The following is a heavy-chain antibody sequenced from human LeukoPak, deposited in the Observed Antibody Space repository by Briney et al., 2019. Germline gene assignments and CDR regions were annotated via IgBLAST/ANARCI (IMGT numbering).Heavy chain of an antibody. D-gene: IGHD6-13*01. V-gene: IGHV3-30-3*01. J-gene: IGHJ4*02. CDR1: GFTFSSYA. Sequence: GGSQRLSCAASGFTFSSYAMHWVRQAPGKGLEWVAVISYDGSNKYYADSVKGRFTISRDNSKNTLYLQMNSLRAEDMAVYYCARDGALRSSSWRGFDYWGQGTLVTVSS. CDR3: ARDGALRSSSWRGFDY. CDR2: ISYDGSNK.